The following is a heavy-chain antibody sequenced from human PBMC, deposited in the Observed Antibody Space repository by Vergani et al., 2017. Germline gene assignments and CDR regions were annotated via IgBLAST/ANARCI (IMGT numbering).Heavy chain of an antibody. Sequence: EVQLVESGGGLIHPGGSLRLSCEGSGFSFSGYWMHWVRHSPEKGLVWVSRIKIDGSITNYADSVKGRFTISRDNAKNTLYLEMNSLRGDDTAIYYRVRASCSVPCFMSNWFDSSGQGTLVTVSS. CDR2: IKIDGSIT. CDR3: VRASCSVPCFMSNWFDS. J-gene: IGHJ5*01. D-gene: IGHD2-15*01. V-gene: IGHV3-74*01. CDR1: GFSFSGYW.